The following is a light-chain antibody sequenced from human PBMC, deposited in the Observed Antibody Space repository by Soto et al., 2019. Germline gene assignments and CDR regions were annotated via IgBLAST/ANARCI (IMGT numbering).Light chain of an antibody. CDR1: QSIRNY. Sequence: DIQMTQSPSSLSASVGDRVTITCRASQSIRNYLAWYQQKPGKVPKLLIYAASTLQSGAPSRFSGSGSGTNLALTMSSLQPDDVAINYCHQSYSTHPTSDQGTKV. CDR2: AAS. J-gene: IGKJ1*01. V-gene: IGKV1-27*01. CDR3: HQSYSTHPT.